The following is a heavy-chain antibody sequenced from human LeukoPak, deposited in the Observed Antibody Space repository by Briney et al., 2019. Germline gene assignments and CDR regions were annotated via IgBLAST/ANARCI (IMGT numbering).Heavy chain of an antibody. D-gene: IGHD3-3*01. CDR3: TTTYYDFWSGYYPDFDY. V-gene: IGHV3-15*01. CDR2: TKSKTAGWTT. Sequence: GGSLRLYCAAYAFTISNAWMSWVGQAPGQGLEWVGRTKSKTAGWTTDYAAPVKGRFTISRDDSKNTLYLQMNSLKTEDTAVYYCTTTYYDFWSGYYPDFDYWGQGTLVTVSS. J-gene: IGHJ4*02. CDR1: AFTISNAW.